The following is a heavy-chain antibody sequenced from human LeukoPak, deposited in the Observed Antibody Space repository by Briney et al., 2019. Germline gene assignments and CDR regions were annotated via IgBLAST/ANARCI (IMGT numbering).Heavy chain of an antibody. V-gene: IGHV4-34*01. D-gene: IGHD1-1*01. CDR2: INHSGST. CDR1: GGSFSGYY. CDR3: AREQLLGAFNI. J-gene: IGHJ3*02. Sequence: SETLSLTCAVYGGSFSGYYWSWIRQPPGKGLEWIGEINHSGSTNYNPSLKSRVTISVDTSKNHFSLNMSSVTAADTATYYCAREQLLGAFNIWGQGTMVTVSS.